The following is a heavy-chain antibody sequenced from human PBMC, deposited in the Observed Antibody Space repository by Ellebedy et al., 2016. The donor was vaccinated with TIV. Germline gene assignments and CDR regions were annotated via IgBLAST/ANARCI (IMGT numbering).Heavy chain of an antibody. CDR1: GFTFSSYW. Sequence: GESLKISCAASGFTFSSYWMHWVRQAPGKGLVWVSRINSDGSSTSYADSVKGRFTISRDNAKNSLYLQMNSLRAEDTALYYCAKDKFGSGYYFDYWGQGTLVTVSS. CDR2: INSDGSST. CDR3: AKDKFGSGYYFDY. V-gene: IGHV3-74*01. D-gene: IGHD3-22*01. J-gene: IGHJ4*02.